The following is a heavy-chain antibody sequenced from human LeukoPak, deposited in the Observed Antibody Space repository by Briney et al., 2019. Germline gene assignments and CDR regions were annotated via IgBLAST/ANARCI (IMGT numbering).Heavy chain of an antibody. CDR3: ARGASTAAKYGMDV. D-gene: IGHD2-21*02. V-gene: IGHV3-30*04. CDR2: IAYDGSST. CDR1: GFTFSNYA. Sequence: PGGSLRLSCAASGFTFSNYAIHCVRQAPGKGLEWVAVIAYDGSSTVYADSVKGRFTISRDNSKNTLYLQMNSLRTEDTAVYYCARGASTAAKYGMDVGGRGTAVTVSS. J-gene: IGHJ6*02.